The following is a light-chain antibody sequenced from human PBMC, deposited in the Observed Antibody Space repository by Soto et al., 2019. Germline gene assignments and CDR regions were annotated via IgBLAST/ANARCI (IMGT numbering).Light chain of an antibody. V-gene: IGLV2-23*02. J-gene: IGLJ3*02. CDR1: SSDVGSYNL. Sequence: QSALTQPASVSGSPGQSVTISCTGTSSDVGSYNLVSWYQQYPGKAPKLMIYEVSKRPSRFSNRFSGSKSGNTASLTISGLRTEDEAEYYCCSYSGSSTWVFGGGTKLTVL. CDR2: EVS. CDR3: CSYSGSSTWV.